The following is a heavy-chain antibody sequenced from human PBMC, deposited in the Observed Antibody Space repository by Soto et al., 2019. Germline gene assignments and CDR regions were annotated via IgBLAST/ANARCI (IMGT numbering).Heavy chain of an antibody. Sequence: GGSLRLSCAASGFTFSSYAMNWVRQAPGKGLEWVSVISGSGGSTYYADSVKGRFTISRDNSKNTLDLQMNSLRVEDTAVYYCAKANLDCSSTSCYVGRFDYWGQGT. CDR1: GFTFSSYA. V-gene: IGHV3-23*01. J-gene: IGHJ4*02. CDR3: AKANLDCSSTSCYVGRFDY. CDR2: ISGSGGST. D-gene: IGHD2-2*01.